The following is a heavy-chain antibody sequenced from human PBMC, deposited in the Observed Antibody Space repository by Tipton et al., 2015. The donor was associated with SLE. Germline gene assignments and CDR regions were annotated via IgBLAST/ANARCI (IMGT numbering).Heavy chain of an antibody. CDR3: ARRGARAAAGVYYYYGMDV. Sequence: LRLSCTVSGGSISSYYWSWIRQPPGKGLEWIGYIYYSGRTDYNPSLQSRVTISVDTSKNHFSLKLNSVTTADTAVSYWARRGARAAAGVYYYYGMDVWGQGTTVTVSS. CDR2: IYYSGRT. V-gene: IGHV4-59*01. J-gene: IGHJ6*02. D-gene: IGHD6-13*01. CDR1: GGSISSYY.